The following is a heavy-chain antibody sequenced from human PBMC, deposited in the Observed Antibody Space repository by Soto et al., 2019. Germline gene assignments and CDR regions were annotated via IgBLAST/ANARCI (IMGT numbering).Heavy chain of an antibody. Sequence: QVQLVQSGTEVKKPGASVKVSCKASGYTFLDFYIHWVRQAPGQGLEWMGFINPSGGGTTYAQKFQGRLTMTRDTSTSTVYMELISLISEDTAIYYCARDKPFSAGYWGQGTLVT. J-gene: IGHJ4*02. D-gene: IGHD3-3*02. CDR1: GYTFLDFY. V-gene: IGHV1-46*01. CDR3: ARDKPFSAGY. CDR2: INPSGGGT.